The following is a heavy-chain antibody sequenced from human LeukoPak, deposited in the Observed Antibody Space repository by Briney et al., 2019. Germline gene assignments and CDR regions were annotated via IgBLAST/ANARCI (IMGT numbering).Heavy chain of an antibody. CDR1: GGSFSGYY. CDR2: LYYGGST. Sequence: SETLPLTCAVYGGSFSGYYWSWIRQPPGKGLEWIGYLYYGGSTNYNPSLKSRVTISLDTSKNQFSLKLSSVTAADTAVYYCARVSYDTSGYYYYYFDYWGQGTLVTVSS. D-gene: IGHD3-22*01. J-gene: IGHJ4*02. V-gene: IGHV4-59*01. CDR3: ARVSYDTSGYYYYYFDY.